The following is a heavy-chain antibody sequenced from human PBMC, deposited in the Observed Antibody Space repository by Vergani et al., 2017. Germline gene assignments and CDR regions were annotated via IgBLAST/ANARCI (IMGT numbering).Heavy chain of an antibody. V-gene: IGHV1-69*06. J-gene: IGHJ6*02. CDR3: ARHPEYSSSWYASYYYYGMDV. CDR2: IIPIFGTA. CDR1: GGTFSSYA. D-gene: IGHD6-13*01. Sequence: QVQLVQSGAEVKKPGSSVKVSCKASGGTFSSYAISWVRQAPGQGLEWMGGIIPIFGTANYAQKFQGRVTITADKSTSTAYMELSSLRSEDTAVYYCARHPEYSSSWYASYYYYGMDVWGQGTTVTDSS.